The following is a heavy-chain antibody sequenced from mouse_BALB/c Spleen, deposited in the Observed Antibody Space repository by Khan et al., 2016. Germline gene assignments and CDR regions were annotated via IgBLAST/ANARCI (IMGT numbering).Heavy chain of an antibody. J-gene: IGHJ2*01. CDR1: GYSITSGYN. D-gene: IGHD1-1*01. CDR3: ARYSNGSSSIY. Sequence: EVQLQESGPDLVKPSQSLSLTCTVTGYSITSGYNWHWIRQFPGNKLEWMGYIYYSGDTNSNPSLKSRISITRDPSKNQFFLQLSSVTTEDTATDYCARYSNGSSSIYWGQGTTLTVSS. CDR2: IYYSGDT. V-gene: IGHV3-1*02.